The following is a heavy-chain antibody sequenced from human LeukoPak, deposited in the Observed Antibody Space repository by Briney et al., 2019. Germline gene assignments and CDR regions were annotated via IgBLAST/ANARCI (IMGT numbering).Heavy chain of an antibody. Sequence: GGSLRLSCAASGFTFSSYAMSWVRQAPGKGLEWVSAISGSGGSTYYADSVKGRFTISRDNSKNTLYLQMNSLRAEDTAVYYCAKDMGPQLVFYIYYYGMDVWGQGTTVTVSS. V-gene: IGHV3-23*01. CDR2: ISGSGGST. CDR1: GFTFSSYA. J-gene: IGHJ6*02. CDR3: AKDMGPQLVFYIYYYGMDV. D-gene: IGHD6-13*01.